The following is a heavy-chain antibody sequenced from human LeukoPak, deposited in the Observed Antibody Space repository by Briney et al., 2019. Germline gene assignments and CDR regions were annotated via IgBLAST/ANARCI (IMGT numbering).Heavy chain of an antibody. CDR2: ISKTDSST. CDR3: ARVTGRYATDY. J-gene: IGHJ4*02. CDR1: GFTFSDYY. Sequence: GGSPRLSCTASGFTFSDYYMSWIRQAPGKGLEWVSYISKTDSSTNYADSVRGRFTISRDDAKSSLYLQMNSLRAEDTAVYYCARVTGRYATDYWGQGTLVTVSS. V-gene: IGHV3-11*04. D-gene: IGHD3-16*01.